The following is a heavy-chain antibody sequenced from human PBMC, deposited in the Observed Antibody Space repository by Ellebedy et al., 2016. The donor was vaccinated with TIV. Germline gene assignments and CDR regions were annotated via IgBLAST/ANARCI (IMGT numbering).Heavy chain of an antibody. CDR2: IYSGGSR. D-gene: IGHD2-15*01. V-gene: IGHV3-53*01. CDR1: GFPVNNNY. J-gene: IGHJ5*02. Sequence: GGSLRLSCVVSGFPVNNNYMSWVRQAPGKGLEWVSLIYSGGSREYADSVRGRFTISRDKSRKTAILQMNNLGAEDTAVYYCATGKCDYGNCYHINHWGQGTLVAVSS. CDR3: ATGKCDYGNCYHINH.